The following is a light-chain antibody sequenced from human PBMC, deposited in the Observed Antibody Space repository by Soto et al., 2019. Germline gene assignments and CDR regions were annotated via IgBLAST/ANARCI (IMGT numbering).Light chain of an antibody. CDR2: DAS. Sequence: EIVLTQSPGTLSLSPGERATLSCRASQSVSRYLAWYQQKPGQAPRLLIYDASTRATGISARFSCSGSGTDFTLTISSLEPEDFAMYSCQQRSNLPVTFGQGTKVEVK. J-gene: IGKJ1*01. CDR3: QQRSNLPVT. V-gene: IGKV3-11*01. CDR1: QSVSRY.